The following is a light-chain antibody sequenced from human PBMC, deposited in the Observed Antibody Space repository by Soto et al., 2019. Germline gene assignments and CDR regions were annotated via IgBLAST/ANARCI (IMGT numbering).Light chain of an antibody. V-gene: IGLV2-14*01. J-gene: IGLJ1*01. Sequence: QSVLTQAASVSGSPGQSITISCTGTSSDVGGYNYVSWYQQYPGKAPKLMIYDVSNRPSGVSNRFSGSKSGNTASLTISGLQAEDEADYSCSSYTSSSTYVFGTGTKVTVL. CDR3: SSYTSSSTYV. CDR1: SSDVGGYNY. CDR2: DVS.